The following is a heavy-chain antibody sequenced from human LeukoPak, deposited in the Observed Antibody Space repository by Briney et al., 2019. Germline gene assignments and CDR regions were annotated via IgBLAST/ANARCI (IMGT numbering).Heavy chain of an antibody. V-gene: IGHV3-48*04. CDR3: ARDARIAAAGKGFDY. CDR1: RFTFSSYS. Sequence: GGSLRLSCAASRFTFSSYSMNWVRQAPGKGLEWVSYISSSGSTIYYADSVKGRFTISRDNAKNSLYLQMNSLRAEDTAVYYCARDARIAAAGKGFDYWGQGTLVTVSS. D-gene: IGHD6-13*01. CDR2: ISSSGSTI. J-gene: IGHJ4*02.